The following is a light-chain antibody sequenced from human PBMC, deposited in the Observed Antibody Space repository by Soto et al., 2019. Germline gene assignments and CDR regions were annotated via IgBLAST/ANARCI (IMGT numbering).Light chain of an antibody. J-gene: IGKJ4*01. CDR2: WAS. CDR1: QSVLYSSNNKNY. V-gene: IGKV4-1*01. Sequence: DIVMTQSPDSLAVSLGERATINCKSSQSVLYSSNNKNYLSWYQQKPGQPPKLLIYWASTRESGVPDRLSGSGSGKDFTLTISSMQAEDVAVYFCKQYYSTPLTFGGGTKVEIK. CDR3: KQYYSTPLT.